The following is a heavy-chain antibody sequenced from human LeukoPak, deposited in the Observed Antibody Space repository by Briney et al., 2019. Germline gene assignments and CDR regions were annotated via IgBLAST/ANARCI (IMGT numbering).Heavy chain of an antibody. CDR3: ARDYYDSSGSYWYFDL. J-gene: IGHJ2*01. V-gene: IGHV1-24*01. CDR2: FDPEDGET. Sequence: GASVKVSCKVSGYTLTELSMHWVRQAPGKGLEWMGGFDPEDGETIYAQKFQGRVTMTEDTSTDTAYMELSSLRSEDTAVYYYARDYYDSSGSYWYFDLWGRGTLVTVSS. CDR1: GYTLTELS. D-gene: IGHD3-22*01.